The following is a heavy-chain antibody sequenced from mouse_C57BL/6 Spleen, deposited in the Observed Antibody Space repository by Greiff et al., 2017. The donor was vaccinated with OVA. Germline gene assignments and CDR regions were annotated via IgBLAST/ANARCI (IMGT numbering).Heavy chain of an antibody. Sequence: QVQLQQSGAELAKPGASVTLSCTASGYTFTSYWLHWVKQRPGQGLEWIGYINPSSGYTQYNQKFKDKATVTADKSSSTAYMQLSRLTYEDSAVYYCARSHYYGSFYYAMDYWGQGTSVTVSS. CDR2: INPSSGYT. CDR1: GYTFTSYW. V-gene: IGHV1-7*01. J-gene: IGHJ4*01. CDR3: ARSHYYGSFYYAMDY. D-gene: IGHD1-1*01.